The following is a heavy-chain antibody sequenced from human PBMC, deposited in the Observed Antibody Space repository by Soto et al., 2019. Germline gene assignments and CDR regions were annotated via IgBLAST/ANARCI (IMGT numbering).Heavy chain of an antibody. CDR3: AHRDSTGTTTYCDS. Sequence: QITLKEAGPTLVKPTETLTLTCTFSVFSFTTTRMGVGWTRQPPGKALEWLAIIYWDGESRYNPLLRRRLTLTEDTSKIQVVLTMTNMDPKDTATYYGAHRDSTGTTTYCDSWGQGIPVTVAS. CDR1: VFSFTTTRMG. V-gene: IGHV2-5*02. CDR2: IYWDGES. D-gene: IGHD1-1*01. J-gene: IGHJ4*02.